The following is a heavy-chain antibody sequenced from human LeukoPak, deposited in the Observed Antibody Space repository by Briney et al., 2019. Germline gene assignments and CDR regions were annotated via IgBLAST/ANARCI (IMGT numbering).Heavy chain of an antibody. CDR3: ARGPYSYDSSGAFDI. V-gene: IGHV4-4*07. CDR2: ISSSGST. CDR1: GGSISSYY. Sequence: SETLSLTCTVSGGSISSYYWSWIRQPAGKGLEWIGRISSSGSTNYNPSLKSRVTISVDTSKNQFSLKLSSVTATDTAVYFCARGPYSYDSSGAFDIWGQGTMVTVSS. D-gene: IGHD3-22*01. J-gene: IGHJ3*02.